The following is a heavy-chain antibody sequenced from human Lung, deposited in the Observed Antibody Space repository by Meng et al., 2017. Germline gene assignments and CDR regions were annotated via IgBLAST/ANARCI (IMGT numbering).Heavy chain of an antibody. V-gene: IGHV1-2*06. D-gene: IGHD6-13*01. Sequence: QGPVVQSGAEVKKPWASVKVSCKASGYTFPDYWLHWVRRAPGQGLEWMGRINPKSGDTHYAQRFQGRVTMTGDTSISTAYMELSGLRSDDTAMYYCARDEDISAAGKLFGDYWGQGTLVTVSS. CDR3: ARDEDISAAGKLFGDY. CDR2: INPKSGDT. J-gene: IGHJ4*02. CDR1: GYTFPDYW.